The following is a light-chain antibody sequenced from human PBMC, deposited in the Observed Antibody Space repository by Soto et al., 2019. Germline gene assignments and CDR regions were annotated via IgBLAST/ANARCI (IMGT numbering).Light chain of an antibody. Sequence: RVMTQYPATLSVSPGERATLSCRASQSVNNNLAWYQQKVGRAPRLLIYGAFNRATGVPARFSGSGSETDVTLTISSLQFEDFASYDCQRYYDWPSRYSFGHATHLDFK. V-gene: IGKV3-15*01. CDR3: QRYYDWPSRYS. CDR1: QSVNNN. CDR2: GAF. J-gene: IGKJ2*01.